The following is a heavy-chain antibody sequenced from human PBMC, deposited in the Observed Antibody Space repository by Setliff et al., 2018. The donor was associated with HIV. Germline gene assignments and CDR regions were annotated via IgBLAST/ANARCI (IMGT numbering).Heavy chain of an antibody. CDR3: TRDHTPPPNYDFWSGQIDLRNIFYYMDV. V-gene: IGHV7-4-1*01. D-gene: IGHD3-3*01. CDR2: INTNTGNP. CDR1: GYTFTRYA. J-gene: IGHJ6*03. Sequence: ASVKVSCKASGYTFTRYAMNWVRQAPGQGLEWMGWINTNTGNPTYAQGFTGRFVFSVDTPVSTAYLQIFSLKAEDTAVYYCTRDHTPPPNYDFWSGQIDLRNIFYYMDVWGTGSPVTVSS.